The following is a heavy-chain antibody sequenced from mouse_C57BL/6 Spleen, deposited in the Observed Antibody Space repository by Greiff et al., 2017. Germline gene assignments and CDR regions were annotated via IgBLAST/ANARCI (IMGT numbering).Heavy chain of an antibody. CDR3: ARNIYDGYYYAMDY. Sequence: VQLQQSGAELVKPGASVKISCKASGYAFSSYWMNWVKQRPGKGLEWIGQIYPGDGDTNYNGKFKGKATLTADKSSSTAYMQLSSLTSEDSAVYFCARNIYDGYYYAMDYWGQGTSVTVSS. V-gene: IGHV1-80*01. CDR1: GYAFSSYW. D-gene: IGHD2-3*01. CDR2: IYPGDGDT. J-gene: IGHJ4*01.